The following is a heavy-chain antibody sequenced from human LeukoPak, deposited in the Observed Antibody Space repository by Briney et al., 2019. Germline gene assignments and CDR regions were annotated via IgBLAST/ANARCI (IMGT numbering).Heavy chain of an antibody. D-gene: IGHD1-26*01. CDR3: ARSGSYSGIDY. J-gene: IGHJ4*02. V-gene: IGHV4-61*02. Sequence: SQTLSLTCTVSGGSISSGSYYWSWIRQPAGKGLEWIGRIYTSGSTNYNPSLKSRVTISVDTSKNQFSLKLTSVTAADTAVYYCARSGSYSGIDYWGQGTLVTVSS. CDR2: IYTSGST. CDR1: GGSISSGSYY.